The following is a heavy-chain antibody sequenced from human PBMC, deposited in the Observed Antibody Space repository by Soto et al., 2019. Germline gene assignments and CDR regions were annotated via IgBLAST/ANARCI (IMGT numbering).Heavy chain of an antibody. D-gene: IGHD3-10*01. CDR3: AKSPILLWFGELSR. J-gene: IGHJ4*02. Sequence: EVQLLESGGGLVQPGGSLRLSCAASGFTFSSYAMSWVRQAPGKGLEWVSAISGSGGSTYYADSVKGRLTISRDNSKNTLYLQMNSLSAEDTAVYYCAKSPILLWFGELSRWGQGTLVTVSS. CDR2: ISGSGGST. V-gene: IGHV3-23*01. CDR1: GFTFSSYA.